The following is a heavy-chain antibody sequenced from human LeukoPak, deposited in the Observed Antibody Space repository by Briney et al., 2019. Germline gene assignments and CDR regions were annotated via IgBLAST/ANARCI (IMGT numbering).Heavy chain of an antibody. V-gene: IGHV3-23*01. D-gene: IGHD2-2*01. Sequence: GGSLRLSCAASGFTFSSYVMSWVRQAPGKGLEWVSGVGGSDGNTYYADSVKGRVTISRDNSKNTLYLQMNSLRAEDTAVYYCAKDRSSTLYYFDYWGQGTLVAVSS. CDR3: AKDRSSTLYYFDY. J-gene: IGHJ4*02. CDR1: GFTFSSYV. CDR2: VGGSDGNT.